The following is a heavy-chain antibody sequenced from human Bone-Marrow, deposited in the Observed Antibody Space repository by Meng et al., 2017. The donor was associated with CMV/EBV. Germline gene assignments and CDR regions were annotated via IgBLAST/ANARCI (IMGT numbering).Heavy chain of an antibody. Sequence: GGSLRLSCAASGFTFGDNAMSWVRQAPGKGLEWVSSISSSSAYTYYIDSVKGRFTISRDNAKNSLYLQMNSLRAEDTALYYCARAWAAMDYYYYGMDVWGQGTTVTVSS. CDR3: ARAWAAMDYYYYGMDV. CDR2: ISSSSAYT. D-gene: IGHD2-2*01. V-gene: IGHV3-21*04. CDR1: GFTFGDNA. J-gene: IGHJ6*02.